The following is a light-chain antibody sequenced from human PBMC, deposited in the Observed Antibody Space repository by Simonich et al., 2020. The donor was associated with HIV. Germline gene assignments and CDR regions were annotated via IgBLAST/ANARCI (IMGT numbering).Light chain of an antibody. Sequence: EIVMTQSPATLSVSTGERATLSCRASQSVSSNLACYQQKPGQAPRLLIYGASTRATGIPARFSGSGSGTEFTLTIRSLQSEDFAVYYCQQYNNWPPTFGQGTKLEIK. CDR2: GAS. CDR1: QSVSSN. V-gene: IGKV3-15*01. J-gene: IGKJ2*01. CDR3: QQYNNWPPT.